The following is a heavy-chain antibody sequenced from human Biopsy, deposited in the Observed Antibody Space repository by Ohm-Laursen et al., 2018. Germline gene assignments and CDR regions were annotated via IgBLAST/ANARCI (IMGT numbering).Heavy chain of an antibody. V-gene: IGHV4-4*07. CDR1: GGSISGHF. CDR3: ARDEGLLRAFDI. D-gene: IGHD1-26*01. J-gene: IGHJ3*02. CDR2: IYSNGNT. Sequence: TLSLTCTVSGGSISGHFWSWVRQPAGKGLEWIGRIYSNGNTNYNPSLKSRVSMSVRTSKNHFSLNLTSVTAADTAMYYCARDEGLLRAFDIWGQGTLGTVSS.